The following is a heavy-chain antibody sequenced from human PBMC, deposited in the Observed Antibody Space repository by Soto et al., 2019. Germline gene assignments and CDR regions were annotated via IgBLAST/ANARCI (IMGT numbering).Heavy chain of an antibody. CDR2: INPGNANT. CDR3: ARVAGTY. D-gene: IGHD6-19*01. Sequence: QVQLVQSGAEEKKPGASVKVSCTASGYTFSSYAIHWVRQAPGQGLEWMGWINPGNANTKNSQTFQGRVTITSDTSASTAYMELSSLTSEDTAVYYCARVAGTYWGQGTLVTVSS. CDR1: GYTFSSYA. J-gene: IGHJ4*02. V-gene: IGHV1-3*05.